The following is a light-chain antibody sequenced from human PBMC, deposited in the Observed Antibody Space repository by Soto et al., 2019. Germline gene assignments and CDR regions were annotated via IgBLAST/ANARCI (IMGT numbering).Light chain of an antibody. CDR3: SSYASSSIYV. CDR1: SSDVGGYNY. Sequence: QSALTQPASVSGSPGQSITISCTETSSDVGGYNYVSWYQQHPGKAPKLIIYDVSNRPSGVSNRFSGSKSGNTASLTISGLQAEDEADYYCSSYASSSIYVFGTGTKVTVL. V-gene: IGLV2-14*01. CDR2: DVS. J-gene: IGLJ1*01.